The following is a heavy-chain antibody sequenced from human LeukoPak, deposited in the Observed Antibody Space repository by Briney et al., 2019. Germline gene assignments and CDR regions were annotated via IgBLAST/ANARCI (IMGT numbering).Heavy chain of an antibody. V-gene: IGHV1-8*01. Sequence: GSVRLSCTASGYTFTSYDINWVRQATGQGLEWMGCMNPNSGNTGYAHKFQGRVTMSRNTSLNTAYMELSSLRYEDTAVYYCASVPTLDFWFMDVWGKGTTVTVSS. D-gene: IGHD3-3*01. J-gene: IGHJ6*03. CDR3: ASVPTLDFWFMDV. CDR2: MNPNSGNT. CDR1: GYTFTSYD.